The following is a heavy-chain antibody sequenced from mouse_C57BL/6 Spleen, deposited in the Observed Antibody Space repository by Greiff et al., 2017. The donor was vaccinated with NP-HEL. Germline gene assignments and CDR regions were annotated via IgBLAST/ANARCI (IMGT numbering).Heavy chain of an antibody. CDR1: GYTFTDYN. J-gene: IGHJ2*01. Sequence: EVQLQQSGPELVKPGASVKMSCKASGYTFTDYNMHWVKQSHGKSLEWIGYINPNNGGTSYNQKFKGKATLTVNKSSSTAYMELRSLTSEDSAVYYCARIRLGREYYFDYWGQGTTLTVSS. CDR2: INPNNGGT. CDR3: ARIRLGREYYFDY. D-gene: IGHD4-1*01. V-gene: IGHV1-22*01.